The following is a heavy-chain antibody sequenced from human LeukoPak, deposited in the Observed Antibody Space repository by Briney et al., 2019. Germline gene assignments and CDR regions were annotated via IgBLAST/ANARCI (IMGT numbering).Heavy chain of an antibody. CDR1: GGSISSYY. CDR2: IYTSGST. J-gene: IGHJ3*02. CDR3: AKSRIWAERLNDAFDI. Sequence: PSETLSLTCTVSGGSISSYYWSWIRQPAGKGLEWIGRIYTSGSTNYNPSLKSRVTMSVDTSKNQFSLKLSSVTAADTAVYYCAKSRIWAERLNDAFDIWGQGTMVTVSS. V-gene: IGHV4-4*07. D-gene: IGHD3-16*01.